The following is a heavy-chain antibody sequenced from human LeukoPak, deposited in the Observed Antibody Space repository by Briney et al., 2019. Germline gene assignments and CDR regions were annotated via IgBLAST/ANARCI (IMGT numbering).Heavy chain of an antibody. V-gene: IGHV3-15*01. CDR1: RFTFNHAW. J-gene: IGHJ4*02. D-gene: IGHD3-22*01. CDR2: IKSKTDGGTT. Sequence: GGPLRLSCGASRFTFNHAWMSWVRQAPGKGLEWVGRIKSKTDGGTTDYAAPVKGRFTISRDDSKNMLYLQMNSLKTEDTAVYYCTTVGSSRYYYYFDYWGQGKLVTVSS. CDR3: TTVGSSRYYYYFDY.